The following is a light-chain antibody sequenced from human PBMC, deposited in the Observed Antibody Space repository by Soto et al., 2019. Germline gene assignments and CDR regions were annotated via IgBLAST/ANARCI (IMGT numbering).Light chain of an antibody. Sequence: DIQLTQSPSFLSASVGDRVTITCRTSQGIGSSLAWYQQKPGKAPMILIYDASTLQTGVPSRFSGSGSGTEFTLTVSSLQPEDFATYYCEQLSSYPPVTFGQGTRLEIK. CDR2: DAS. CDR1: QGIGSS. CDR3: EQLSSYPPVT. J-gene: IGKJ5*01. V-gene: IGKV1-9*01.